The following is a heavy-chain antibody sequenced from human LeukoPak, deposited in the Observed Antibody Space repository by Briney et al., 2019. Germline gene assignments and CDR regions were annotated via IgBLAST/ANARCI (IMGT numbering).Heavy chain of an antibody. CDR1: GFTFSTYW. CDR3: ARAGQHYGDYVELWFDP. V-gene: IGHV3-74*01. J-gene: IGHJ5*02. Sequence: PGGSLRLSCAASGFTFSTYWMHWVRQAPGKGLVWVSRINSDGSSTSYADSVKGRFTISRDNAKNTLYLQMNSLRAEDMAVYYCARAGQHYGDYVELWFDPWGQGTLVTVSS. CDR2: INSDGSST. D-gene: IGHD4-17*01.